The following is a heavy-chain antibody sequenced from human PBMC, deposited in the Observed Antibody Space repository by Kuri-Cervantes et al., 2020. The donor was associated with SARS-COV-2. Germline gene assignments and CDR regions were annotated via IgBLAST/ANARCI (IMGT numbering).Heavy chain of an antibody. J-gene: IGHJ6*02. CDR3: ARGLRGTIFGVVIDYYYGMDV. D-gene: IGHD3-3*01. Sequence: NPSLKSRVTISVDTSKNQFSLKLSSVTAADTAVYYCARGLRGTIFGVVIDYYYGMDVWGQGTTVTVSS. V-gene: IGHV4-59*09.